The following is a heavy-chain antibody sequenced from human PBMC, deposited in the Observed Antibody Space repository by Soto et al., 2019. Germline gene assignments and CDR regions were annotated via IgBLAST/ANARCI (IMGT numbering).Heavy chain of an antibody. CDR3: AHRVLRTVFGLVTTTAIYFDF. D-gene: IGHD3-3*01. Sequence: QITLNESGPTQVKPRQTLTLTCTFSRFSLTTSGVGVGWIRQSPGKAPEWLALIYWDDDKRYSPSLKSRLTITKDTSKIQVVLTMADLDPADTATYYCAHRVLRTVFGLVTTTAIYFDFWGQGTPVAVSS. J-gene: IGHJ4*02. CDR1: RFSLTTSGVG. CDR2: IYWDDDK. V-gene: IGHV2-5*02.